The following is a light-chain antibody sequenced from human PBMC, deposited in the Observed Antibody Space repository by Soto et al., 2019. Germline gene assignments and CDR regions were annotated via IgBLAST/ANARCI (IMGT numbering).Light chain of an antibody. Sequence: EIVMTQSPDTLSVSPGGRATLSCRASQSVSSNLAWYQQRPGQAPRLLIYGAFTRATGVPARFSGSGSGTAFTLTIISRQSEDSAVYYCQQSNHWPPLTFGGGTKVEIK. CDR3: QQSNHWPPLT. V-gene: IGKV3-15*01. CDR2: GAF. J-gene: IGKJ4*01. CDR1: QSVSSN.